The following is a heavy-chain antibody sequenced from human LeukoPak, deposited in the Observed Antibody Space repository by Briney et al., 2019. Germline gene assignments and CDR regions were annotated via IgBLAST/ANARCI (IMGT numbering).Heavy chain of an antibody. CDR2: ISGSGGST. CDR3: AKDRWEPGDY. CDR1: GFTFSSYA. Sequence: GGSLGLSCAASGFTFSSYAMSWVRQAPGKGLEWVSAISGSGGSTHYADSVKGRFTISRDNSKNTLYLQMNSLRAEDTAVYYCAKDRWEPGDYWGQGTLVTVSS. D-gene: IGHD1-26*01. J-gene: IGHJ4*02. V-gene: IGHV3-23*01.